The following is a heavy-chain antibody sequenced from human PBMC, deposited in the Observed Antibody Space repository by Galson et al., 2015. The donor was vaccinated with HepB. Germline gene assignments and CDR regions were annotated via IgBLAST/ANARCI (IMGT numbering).Heavy chain of an antibody. CDR2: ISSTFSYI. CDR1: GFTFTNYY. J-gene: IGHJ3*02. D-gene: IGHD7-27*01. CDR3: VRDNTERLGPGAFDI. Sequence: SLRLSCAASGFTFTNYYMNWVRQAPGKGLEWVSSISSTFSYIYYADSVKDRFTISRDNAKNSLYLQMKSLRAEGTALYYCVRDNTERLGPGAFDIWGQGTMVTVSS. V-gene: IGHV3-21*01.